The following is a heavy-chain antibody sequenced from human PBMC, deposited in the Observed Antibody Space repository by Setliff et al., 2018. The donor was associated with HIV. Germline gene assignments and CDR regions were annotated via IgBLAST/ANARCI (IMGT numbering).Heavy chain of an antibody. CDR3: AKGSPLVGAPPTDI. D-gene: IGHD1-26*01. J-gene: IGHJ3*02. Sequence: LSLTCAASGFTFSSYSMNWVRQAPGKGLELIAVISGSGSATTYADSVAGRFTISRDNSKNTLYLQMNSLRANDTALYYCAKGSPLVGAPPTDIWGQGTMVTVSS. CDR1: GFTFSSYS. V-gene: IGHV3-23*01. CDR2: ISGSGSAT.